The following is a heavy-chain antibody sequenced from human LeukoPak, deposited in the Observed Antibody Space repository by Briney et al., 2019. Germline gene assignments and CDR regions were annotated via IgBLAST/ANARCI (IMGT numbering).Heavy chain of an antibody. J-gene: IGHJ4*02. CDR3: AKDGNYYGSGSYLNY. CDR2: ISYDGSNK. V-gene: IGHV3-30*18. D-gene: IGHD3-10*01. Sequence: GGSLRLSCAASGFTFSSYGMHWVRQAPGKGLEWVAVISYDGSNKYHGDSVKGRFTISRDNSKNTVYLQMDSLRAEDTAVYYCAKDGNYYGSGSYLNYWGQGTLVTVSS. CDR1: GFTFSSYG.